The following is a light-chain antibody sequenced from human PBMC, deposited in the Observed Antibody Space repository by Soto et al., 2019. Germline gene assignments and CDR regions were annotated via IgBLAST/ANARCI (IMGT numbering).Light chain of an antibody. CDR1: QSVSSY. J-gene: IGKJ1*01. V-gene: IGKV3-11*01. Sequence: EVVMRKSLATLSLSPGEGASLSCRASQSVSSYLAWYQQKPGQAHRLLIYDASNRATGIQARFSGSGSGTDFTLTIRSLEPEDFAVYYCQQRSNWPRTFGQGTKVDIK. CDR3: QQRSNWPRT. CDR2: DAS.